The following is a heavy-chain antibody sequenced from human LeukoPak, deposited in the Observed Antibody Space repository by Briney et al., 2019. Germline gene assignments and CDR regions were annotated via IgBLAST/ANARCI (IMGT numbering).Heavy chain of an antibody. CDR3: ARGAAYGSGSYGNWFDP. V-gene: IGHV4-31*03. D-gene: IGHD3-10*01. J-gene: IGHJ5*02. Sequence: SQTLSLTCTVSGGSISSGGYYWSWIRQHPGKGLEWIGSIYYSGSTYYNPSLKSRVTISVDTSKNQFSLKLSSVTAADTAVYYCARGAAYGSGSYGNWFDPWGQGTLVTVSS. CDR2: IYYSGST. CDR1: GGSISSGGYY.